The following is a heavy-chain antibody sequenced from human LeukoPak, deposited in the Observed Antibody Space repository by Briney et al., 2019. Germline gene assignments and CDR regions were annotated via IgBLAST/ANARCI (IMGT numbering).Heavy chain of an antibody. D-gene: IGHD2/OR15-2a*01. CDR2: INHSGSP. V-gene: IGHV4-34*01. CDR3: ARGPLPSLYQPLDY. CDR1: GGSFSTYY. J-gene: IGHJ4*02. Sequence: KPSETLSLTCAVYGGSFSTYYWSWIRQPPGKGPEWIGEINHSGSPNYNPSLKSRVTISVDTSKKQFSLKLSSVTAADTAVYYCARGPLPSLYQPLDYWGQGTLVTVSS.